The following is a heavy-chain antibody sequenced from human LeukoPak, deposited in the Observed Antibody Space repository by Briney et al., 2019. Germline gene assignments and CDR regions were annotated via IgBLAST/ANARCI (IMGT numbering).Heavy chain of an antibody. CDR3: ARLGLPRSRIFGVVKPRFYYMDV. D-gene: IGHD3-3*01. CDR1: GGSVSSGSYC. Sequence: NASETLSLTCTVSGGSVSSGSYCWSWIRQPPGKGLEWIGYIYYSGSTNYNPSLKSRVTISVDTSKNQFSLKLSSVTAADTAVYYCARLGLPRSRIFGVVKPRFYYMDVWGKGTTVTVSS. CDR2: IYYSGST. V-gene: IGHV4-61*01. J-gene: IGHJ6*03.